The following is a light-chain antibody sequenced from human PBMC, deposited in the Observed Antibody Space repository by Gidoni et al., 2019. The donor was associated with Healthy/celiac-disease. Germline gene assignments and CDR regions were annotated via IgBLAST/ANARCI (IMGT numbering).Light chain of an antibody. CDR1: QDISNY. CDR3: QQYDNLTWK. J-gene: IGKJ1*01. Sequence: DIQMTQSPSSLSASVGDRVTITCQASQDISNYLNWYQQKPGKAPKLLIYDASNLETGVPSRYSGSGSGTDFTFNISSLQPEDIATYYCQQYDNLTWKFGTRDQGGNQT. V-gene: IGKV1-33*01. CDR2: DAS.